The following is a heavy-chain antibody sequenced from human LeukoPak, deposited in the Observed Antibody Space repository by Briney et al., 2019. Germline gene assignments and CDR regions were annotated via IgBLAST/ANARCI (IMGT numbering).Heavy chain of an antibody. CDR1: GFTVSTKY. CDR3: ARVGDHYHWYFDL. D-gene: IGHD3-10*01. Sequence: PGGSLRPSCAASGFTVSTKYMNWVRQAPGKGLEWVSIIYSGGDTYYADSVKGRFTISRDNSKNTLSLQMNSLRAEDTAVYYCARVGDHYHWYFDLWGRGTLVSVSS. V-gene: IGHV3-53*01. CDR2: IYSGGDT. J-gene: IGHJ2*01.